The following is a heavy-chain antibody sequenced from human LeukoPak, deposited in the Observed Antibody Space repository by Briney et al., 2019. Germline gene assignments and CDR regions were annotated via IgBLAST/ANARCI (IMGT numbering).Heavy chain of an antibody. V-gene: IGHV3-30-3*01. J-gene: IGHJ4*02. CDR1: GFTFISYA. Sequence: GGSLTLSCAASGFTFISYAMHWVRQAPGKELEWVAVISYDGSNKYYADSVKGRFTISRDNSKNTLYLQMYSLRAEDTAVYYCARDPSTVTSSVDGHLDYWGQGTLVTVSS. CDR3: ARDPSTVTSSVDGHLDY. D-gene: IGHD4-17*01. CDR2: ISYDGSNK.